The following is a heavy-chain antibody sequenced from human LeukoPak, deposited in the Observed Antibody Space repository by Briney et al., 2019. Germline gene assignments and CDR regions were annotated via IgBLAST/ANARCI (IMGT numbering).Heavy chain of an antibody. CDR2: ISGSGGST. D-gene: IGHD3-22*01. Sequence: GGSLRLSCAASGFTFSSYAMSWVRQAPGRGLEWVSAISGSGGSTYYADSVKGRFTISRDNSKNTPYLQMNSLRAEDTAVYYCAKDRWASSGYYLYYFDYWGQGTLVTVSS. CDR3: AKDRWASSGYYLYYFDY. CDR1: GFTFSSYA. J-gene: IGHJ4*02. V-gene: IGHV3-23*01.